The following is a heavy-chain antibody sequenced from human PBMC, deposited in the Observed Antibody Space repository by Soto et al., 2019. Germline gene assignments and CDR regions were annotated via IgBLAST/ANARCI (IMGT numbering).Heavy chain of an antibody. CDR2: VNGDGSRT. V-gene: IGHV3-74*01. D-gene: IGHD3-22*01. CDR1: GFTFSSYC. CDR3: ARGPDYYDSSAYYGY. J-gene: IGHJ4*02. Sequence: SLRLSCAASGFTFSSYCMDWVRQAPGKGLMWVSRVNGDGSRTTYADSVKGRFTISRDNAKNTLYLQMNSLRAEDTAVYYCARGPDYYDSSAYYGYWGQGTLVTVSS.